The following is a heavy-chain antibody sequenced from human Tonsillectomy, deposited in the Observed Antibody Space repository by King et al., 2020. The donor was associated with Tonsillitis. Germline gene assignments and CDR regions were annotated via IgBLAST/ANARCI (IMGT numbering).Heavy chain of an antibody. V-gene: IGHV4-39*07. CDR1: GGSISSSSYY. D-gene: IGHD3-22*01. J-gene: IGHJ5*02. CDR3: AGHEFRLGYYDSSGYGFEWFDP. Sequence: QLQESGPGLVKPSETLSLTCTVSGGSISSSSYYWGWIRQPPGKGLEWIGSIYYSGSTYYNPSLKSRVTISVDTSKNQFSLKLSSVTAADTAVYYCAGHEFRLGYYDSSGYGFEWFDPGGQGALVTVAS. CDR2: IYYSGST.